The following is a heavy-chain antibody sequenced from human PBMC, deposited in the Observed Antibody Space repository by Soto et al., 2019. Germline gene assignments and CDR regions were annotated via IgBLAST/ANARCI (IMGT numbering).Heavy chain of an antibody. CDR1: EDSIRSGNHY. CDR2: IYYSGST. J-gene: IGHJ6*02. V-gene: IGHV4-30-4*01. CDR3: ARDPIDSYYYYGMDV. Sequence: SETLSLTCTVSEDSIRSGNHYWSWIRQPPGKGLEWIGYIYYSGSTYYSPSLKSRVTISVDTSKNQFSLKLSSVTAADTAVYYCARDPIDSYYYYGMDVWGQGTTVTVSS.